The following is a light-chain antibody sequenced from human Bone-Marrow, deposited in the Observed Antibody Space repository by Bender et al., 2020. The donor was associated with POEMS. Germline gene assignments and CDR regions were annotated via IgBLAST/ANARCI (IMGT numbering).Light chain of an antibody. Sequence: NFVLTQPHSVSESPGKTVTISCTRSSGNIASTYVQWYQQRPGSAPTTVIYENNQRPSGVPDRFSASIDSSSNSASLTISGLKAEDEADYYCQSYCLFGGGTKLTV. CDR3: QSYCL. J-gene: IGLJ2*01. CDR1: SGNIASTY. V-gene: IGLV6-57*03. CDR2: ENN.